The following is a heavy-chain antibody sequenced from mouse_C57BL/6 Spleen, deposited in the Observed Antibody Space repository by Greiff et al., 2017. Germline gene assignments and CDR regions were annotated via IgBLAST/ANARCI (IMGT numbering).Heavy chain of an antibody. D-gene: IGHD2-4*01. CDR3: GIYYDYDGDFDV. Sequence: QVQLQQSGAELVRPGASVKLSCKASGYTFTDYYINWVKQRPGQGLEWIARIYPGSGNTYYNEKFKGKATLTAEKSSSTAYMQLSSLTSEDSAVYFCGIYYDYDGDFDVWGTGTTVTVSS. J-gene: IGHJ1*03. CDR1: GYTFTDYY. CDR2: IYPGSGNT. V-gene: IGHV1-76*01.